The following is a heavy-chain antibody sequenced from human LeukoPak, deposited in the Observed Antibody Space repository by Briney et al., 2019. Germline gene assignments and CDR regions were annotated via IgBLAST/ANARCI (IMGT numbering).Heavy chain of an antibody. V-gene: IGHV3-23*01. CDR2: ISTTGEIT. J-gene: IGHJ4*02. CDR3: GGDY. Sequence: GGSLRLSCVVSGLTFSNYAMTWVRQASETGLEWVSTISTTGEITYYADAVKGRFTISRDNSKNTVLLHMNDLSVDDTAIYYCGGDYWGQGTLVTVSS. CDR1: GLTFSNYA.